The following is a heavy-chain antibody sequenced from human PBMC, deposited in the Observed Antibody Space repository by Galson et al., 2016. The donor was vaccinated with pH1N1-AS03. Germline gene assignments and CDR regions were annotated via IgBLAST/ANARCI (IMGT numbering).Heavy chain of an antibody. J-gene: IGHJ6*04. CDR2: LAAVGDT. V-gene: IGHV3-13*01. Sequence: SLRLSCAASELTLSNYDMHWVRQAPGKGLEWISILAAVGDTNYAGSVKGRFTISRENDKNSLHFQMNSLRAEDTAVYYCAVWGYISNTHRMYVWGKGTTGTVSS. CDR1: ELTLSNYD. D-gene: IGHD5-18*01. CDR3: AVWGYISNTHRMYV.